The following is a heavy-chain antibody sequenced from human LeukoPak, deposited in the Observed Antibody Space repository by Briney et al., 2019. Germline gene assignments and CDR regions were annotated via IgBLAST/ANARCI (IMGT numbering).Heavy chain of an antibody. V-gene: IGHV3-74*01. Sequence: GGSLRLSCAASEFTFSTYWMHWVRQAPGKGLVWVSHINPDGTTTNYADSVKGRFTISRDNAKNTLYLQMNSLRAEDTAVYYCAKGVRDGYFDYWGQGTLVTVSS. D-gene: IGHD3-10*01. J-gene: IGHJ4*02. CDR1: EFTFSTYW. CDR2: INPDGTTT. CDR3: AKGVRDGYFDY.